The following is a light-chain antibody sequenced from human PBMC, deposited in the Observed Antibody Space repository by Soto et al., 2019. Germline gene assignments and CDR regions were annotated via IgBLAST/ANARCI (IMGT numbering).Light chain of an antibody. Sequence: QSALTQPRSVSGSPGQSVTISCTGTNSDVGTFYFVSWYQQYPDKGPKLIIYDVTERPSGVPDRFSGSKSGNTASLTISGLQAEDEADYYCCSYAGSYTYVFGSGTKLTVL. CDR1: NSDVGTFYF. CDR3: CSYAGSYTYV. V-gene: IGLV2-11*01. J-gene: IGLJ1*01. CDR2: DVT.